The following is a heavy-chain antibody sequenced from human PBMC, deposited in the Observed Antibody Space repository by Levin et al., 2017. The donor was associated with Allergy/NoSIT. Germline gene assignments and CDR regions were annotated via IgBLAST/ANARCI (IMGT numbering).Heavy chain of an antibody. Sequence: ASVKVSCKGSGYSFTNYWIGWVRQMPGKGLEWMGIIFPGDSDTRYSPSFAGQVTISADKSISTAYLQWSSLQASDTAMYYCARGMTTVTSDAFDIWGQGTMVTVSS. D-gene: IGHD4-17*01. CDR3: ARGMTTVTSDAFDI. CDR1: GYSFTNYW. CDR2: IFPGDSDT. V-gene: IGHV5-51*01. J-gene: IGHJ3*02.